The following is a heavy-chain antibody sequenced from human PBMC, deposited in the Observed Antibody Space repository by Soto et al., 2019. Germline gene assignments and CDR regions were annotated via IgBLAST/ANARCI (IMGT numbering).Heavy chain of an antibody. CDR2: ISYDGSNK. J-gene: IGHJ4*02. CDR1: GFTFSSYA. D-gene: IGHD5-12*01. V-gene: IGHV3-30-3*01. CDR3: AMSRGNSGYDFDY. Sequence: GGSLRLSCAASGFTFSSYAMHWVRQAPGKGLEWVAVISYDGSNKYYADSVKGRFTISRDNSKNTLYLQMNSLRAEDTAVYYCAMSRGNSGYDFDYWGQGTLVTVSS.